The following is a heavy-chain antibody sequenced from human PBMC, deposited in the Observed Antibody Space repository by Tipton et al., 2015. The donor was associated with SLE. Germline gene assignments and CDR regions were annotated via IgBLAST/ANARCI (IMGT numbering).Heavy chain of an antibody. Sequence: TLSLTCTVSGGSISTSSYYWGWIRQPPGKGLEWIGNIYHSGSTYYNPSLKSRVTISVDTSKNQFSLKLSSVTAADTAVYYCARHGNQDYWGQGTLVTVSS. CDR1: GGSISTSSYY. CDR3: ARHGNQDY. V-gene: IGHV4-39*01. D-gene: IGHD4-23*01. CDR2: IYHSGST. J-gene: IGHJ4*02.